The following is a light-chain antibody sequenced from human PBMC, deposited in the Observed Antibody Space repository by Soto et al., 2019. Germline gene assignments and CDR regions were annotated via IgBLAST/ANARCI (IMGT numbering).Light chain of an antibody. J-gene: IGLJ1*01. CDR3: NSFTTSTAFYV. V-gene: IGLV2-18*02. Sequence: QSALTQPASVSGSPGQSITISCTGTSSDIGSYNRVSWYQQPPGTAPKLIIYEVNNRPSGVPVRFSGSKSGNTASLTISGLQAEDDADYYCNSFTTSTAFYVLGTGTKVTVL. CDR1: SSDIGSYNR. CDR2: EVN.